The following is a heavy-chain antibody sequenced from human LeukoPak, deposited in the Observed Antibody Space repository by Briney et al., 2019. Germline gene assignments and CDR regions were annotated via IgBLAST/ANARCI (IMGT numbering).Heavy chain of an antibody. CDR1: GFTLSSYG. V-gene: IGHV3-30*18. D-gene: IGHD5-18*01. J-gene: IGHJ4*02. CDR3: AKDSSGGYSYGQYFDY. Sequence: GGSLRLSCAASGFTLSSYGMHWVRQAPGKGLEWVAVISYDGSNKYYADSVKGRFTISRDNSKNTLYLQMNSLRAEDTAVYYCAKDSSGGYSYGQYFDYWGQGTLVTVSS. CDR2: ISYDGSNK.